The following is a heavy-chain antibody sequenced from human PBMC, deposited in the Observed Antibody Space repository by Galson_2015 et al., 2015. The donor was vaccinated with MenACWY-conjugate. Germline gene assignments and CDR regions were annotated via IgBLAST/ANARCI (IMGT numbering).Heavy chain of an antibody. J-gene: IGHJ6*02. Sequence: QSGAEVKKPGESLKISCKASGYNFITYWIGWVRQVPGKGLEWVGLISPIDSKTRHSPAFEGRVTISADNSITTAYLQWNSLQASDTAMYYCARHPPGGRGMDVWGQGTTVTVSS. CDR3: ARHPPGGRGMDV. V-gene: IGHV5-51*01. D-gene: IGHD1-26*01. CDR2: ISPIDSKT. CDR1: GYNFITYW.